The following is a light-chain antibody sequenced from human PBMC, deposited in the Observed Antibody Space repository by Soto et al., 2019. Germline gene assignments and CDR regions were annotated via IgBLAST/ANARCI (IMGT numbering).Light chain of an antibody. Sequence: DIQMTQSPSSLSASVGDRVTITCRASQGIASRLAWYQQKPEKAPRPLIYAASTLQSGVPSRFSGSGSGTDFTLTISSLQPEDFATYYCQQYDSYPLTFGGGTKVEIK. CDR3: QQYDSYPLT. CDR2: AAS. J-gene: IGKJ4*01. CDR1: QGIASR. V-gene: IGKV1D-16*01.